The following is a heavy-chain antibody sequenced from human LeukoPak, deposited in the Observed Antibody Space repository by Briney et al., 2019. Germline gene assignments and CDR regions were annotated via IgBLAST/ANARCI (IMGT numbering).Heavy chain of an antibody. CDR2: INPSGGST. D-gene: IGHD3-9*01. CDR1: GYTFTSYY. J-gene: IGHJ4*02. Sequence: ASVKVSCKASGYTFTSYYMHWVRQASGQGLEWMGIINPSGGSTSYAQKFQGRVTMTRDTSTSTVYMELSSLRSEDTAVYYCARERRDYDILTGYIYWGQGTLVTVSS. V-gene: IGHV1-46*01. CDR3: ARERRDYDILTGYIY.